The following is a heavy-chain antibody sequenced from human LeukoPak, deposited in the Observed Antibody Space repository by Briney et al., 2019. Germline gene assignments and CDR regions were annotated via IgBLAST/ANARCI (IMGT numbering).Heavy chain of an antibody. J-gene: IGHJ5*02. CDR1: GGSFSGYY. V-gene: IGHV4-34*01. Sequence: SETLSLTCAVYGGSFSGYYWSWIRQPPGKGLEWIGEINHSGSTNYNPSLKSRVTISVDTSKNQFSLKLSSVTAADTAVYYCARGTYDILTGYFNWFGPWGQGTLVTVSS. CDR2: INHSGST. D-gene: IGHD3-9*01. CDR3: ARGTYDILTGYFNWFGP.